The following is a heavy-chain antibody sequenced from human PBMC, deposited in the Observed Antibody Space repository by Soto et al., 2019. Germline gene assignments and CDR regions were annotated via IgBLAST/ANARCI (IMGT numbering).Heavy chain of an antibody. V-gene: IGHV3-23*01. CDR2: ISGSGGST. CDR3: AKCTNYGDYAIPEYYFDY. CDR1: GFTFSSYA. Sequence: GGSLRLSCAASGFTFSSYAMSWVRQAPGKGLEWVSAISGSGGSTYYADSVKGRFTISRDNSKNTLYLQMNSLRAEDTAVYYCAKCTNYGDYAIPEYYFDYWGQGTLVTVSS. D-gene: IGHD4-17*01. J-gene: IGHJ4*02.